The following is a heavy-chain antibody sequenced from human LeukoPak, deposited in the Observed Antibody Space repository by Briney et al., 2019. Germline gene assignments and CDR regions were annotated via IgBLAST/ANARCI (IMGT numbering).Heavy chain of an antibody. V-gene: IGHV3-21*01. CDR2: ISSSSSYI. Sequence: GGSLRLSCAASGFTFSSYAMSWVRQAPGKGLEGVSSISSSSSYIYYADSVKGRFTISRDNAKNSLYLQMNSLRAEDTAVYYCARDLSIAARPYYFDYWGQGTLVTVSS. J-gene: IGHJ4*02. CDR3: ARDLSIAARPYYFDY. D-gene: IGHD6-6*01. CDR1: GFTFSSYA.